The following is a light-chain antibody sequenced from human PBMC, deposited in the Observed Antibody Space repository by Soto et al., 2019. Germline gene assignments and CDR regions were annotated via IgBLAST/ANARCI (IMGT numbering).Light chain of an antibody. CDR1: SSNIGSNT. Sequence: QSVLTQPPSASGTPGQRVTISCSGSSSNIGSNTVNWYQQLPGTAPKLLIYSNNQRPSGVPDRFSGSKSGTSASLAISGLQSEDEADYYCAAWDESLNGLYVFGNVTKVTVL. V-gene: IGLV1-44*01. CDR2: SNN. CDR3: AAWDESLNGLYV. J-gene: IGLJ1*01.